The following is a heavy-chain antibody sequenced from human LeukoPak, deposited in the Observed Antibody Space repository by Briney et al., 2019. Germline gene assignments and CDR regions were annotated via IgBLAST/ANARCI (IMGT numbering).Heavy chain of an antibody. CDR3: ARLQSYCSGGSCYFYWFDP. CDR2: IYHSGST. CDR1: GGSISSSNW. D-gene: IGHD2-15*01. V-gene: IGHV4-4*02. J-gene: IGHJ5*02. Sequence: PSETLSLTCVVSGGSISSSNWWSWVRQPPEKGLEWIGEIYHSGSTNYNPSLKSRVTISVDKSKNQFSLKLSSVTAADTAVYYCARLQSYCSGGSCYFYWFDPWGQGTLVTVSS.